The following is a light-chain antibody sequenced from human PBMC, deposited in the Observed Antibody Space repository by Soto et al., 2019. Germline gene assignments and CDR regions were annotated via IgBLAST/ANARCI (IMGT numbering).Light chain of an antibody. CDR2: KAS. V-gene: IGKV1-5*03. CDR1: QSINSW. J-gene: IGKJ1*01. Sequence: DIQMTQSPSTLSASVGDRVTITCRASQSINSWLAWYQQKPGKAPKVLIYKASSLESGVPSRFSGSGSGTDFALTISSLQPDDFATYYCQQYNSYPWTFGQGTKVEIK. CDR3: QQYNSYPWT.